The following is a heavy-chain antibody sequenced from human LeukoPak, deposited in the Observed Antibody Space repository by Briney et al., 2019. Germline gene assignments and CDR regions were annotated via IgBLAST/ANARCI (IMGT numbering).Heavy chain of an antibody. D-gene: IGHD6-13*01. J-gene: IGHJ4*02. V-gene: IGHV3-53*04. CDR3: ARVGSSWYDFDY. Sequence: GGSLRLSCAASGFTVSSNYMSWVRQAPGKGLEWVSVIYSGSSSTYYTDSVKGRFTISRHNSKNTLYLQMNSLRAEDTAVYYCARVGSSWYDFDYWGQGTLVTVSS. CDR2: IYSGSSST. CDR1: GFTVSSNY.